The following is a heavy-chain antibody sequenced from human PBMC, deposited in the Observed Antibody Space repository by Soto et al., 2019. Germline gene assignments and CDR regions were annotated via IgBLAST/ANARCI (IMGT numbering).Heavy chain of an antibody. Sequence: GASVKVSCKVSGYAVSNYGINWVRQAPGQRLEWMGWINAGNGNTKYSQKFQGRVTITRDTSASTAYMELSSLRSEDTAVYYCARVGVVGATTGYYYGMDVWGQGTTVTVSS. J-gene: IGHJ6*02. D-gene: IGHD1-26*01. V-gene: IGHV1-3*01. CDR2: INAGNGNT. CDR3: ARVGVVGATTGYYYGMDV. CDR1: GYAVSNYG.